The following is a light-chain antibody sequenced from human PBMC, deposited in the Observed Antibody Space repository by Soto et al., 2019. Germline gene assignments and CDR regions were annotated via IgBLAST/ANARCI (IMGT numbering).Light chain of an antibody. J-gene: IGKJ4*01. Sequence: EIVMTQSPATLSVSPGEEATLSCRASQGIGDTLAWYQQKPGQTPRLLIYDTSIRATGVPARFSGSRSGAEFTLTISSLQSEDFAVYYCQHYVTWPLTFGGGTKVDSK. CDR3: QHYVTWPLT. CDR2: DTS. CDR1: QGIGDT. V-gene: IGKV3-15*01.